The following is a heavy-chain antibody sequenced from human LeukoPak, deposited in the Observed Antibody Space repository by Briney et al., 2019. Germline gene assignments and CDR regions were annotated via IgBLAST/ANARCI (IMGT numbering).Heavy chain of an antibody. CDR1: GYTFTGYY. CDR2: INPNSGGT. J-gene: IGHJ6*02. Sequence: ASVKVSCKASGYTFTGYYMHWVRQAPGQGLEWMGWINPNSGGTNYAQKFQGRVTMTRDTSISTAYMELSRLRSDDTAVYYCARDRSRDILTGSPSMDVWGQGTTVTVSS. V-gene: IGHV1-2*02. CDR3: ARDRSRDILTGSPSMDV. D-gene: IGHD3-9*01.